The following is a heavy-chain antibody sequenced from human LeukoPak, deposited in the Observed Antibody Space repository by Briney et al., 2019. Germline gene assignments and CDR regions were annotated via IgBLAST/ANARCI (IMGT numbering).Heavy chain of an antibody. Sequence: SETLSLTCTVSGSISGYYWSWIRQPPGKGLQWIGYIYTSGSTNYNPSLESRVTISVDTSKNQFSLDLSSVTAADTAVYYCARQKCTSTSCLTKNAFDIWGQGTMVTVSS. CDR3: ARQKCTSTSCLTKNAFDI. V-gene: IGHV4-4*09. CDR2: IYTSGST. CDR1: GSISGYY. D-gene: IGHD2-2*01. J-gene: IGHJ3*02.